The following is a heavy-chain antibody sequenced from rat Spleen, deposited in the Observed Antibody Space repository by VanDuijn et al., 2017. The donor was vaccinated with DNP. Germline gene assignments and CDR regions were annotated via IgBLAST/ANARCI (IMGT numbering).Heavy chain of an antibody. V-gene: IGHV3-1*01. Sequence: EVQLQESGPGLVKPSQSLSLTCSVTGYSITSNYWGWIRQFPGNKMEYIGHITYSGNTNFNPSLKSRISITRDTSKNQFFLQLNSITTEDTATYYCARWGTYFDYWGQGVMVTVSS. CDR3: ARWGTYFDY. CDR2: ITYSGNT. CDR1: GYSITSNY. J-gene: IGHJ2*01.